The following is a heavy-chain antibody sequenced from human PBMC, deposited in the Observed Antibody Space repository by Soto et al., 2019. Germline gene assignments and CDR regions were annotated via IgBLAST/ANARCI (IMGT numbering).Heavy chain of an antibody. CDR2: ILSNDEE. D-gene: IGHD2-15*01. CDR1: GFSLSDADVG. CDR3: ARIRGYCSGGSCYFFYSAMTV. V-gene: IGHV2-26*01. Sequence: QVTLKESGPVLVKPTETLTLTCTVSGFSLSDADVGVAWIRQPPGKALEWLAHILSNDEEVFSSSLRTRLTIPKDTSSSQVVLTMSNMEPVDTATYYCARIRGYCSGGSCYFFYSAMTVWGQGTIVTVS. J-gene: IGHJ6*02.